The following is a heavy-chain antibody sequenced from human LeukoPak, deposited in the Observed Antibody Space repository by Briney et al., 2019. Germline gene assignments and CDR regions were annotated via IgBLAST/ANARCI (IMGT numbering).Heavy chain of an antibody. CDR1: GGTFSSYA. D-gene: IGHD4-17*01. CDR3: ARAGPHGDYADRFDY. CDR2: IIPSLGIA. V-gene: IGHV1-69*10. J-gene: IGHJ4*02. Sequence: SVKVSCKASGGTFSSYAISWVRQAPGQGLEWMGRIIPSLGIANYAQKFQGRVTIAADKSTSTAYMELSSLRSEDTAVYYCARAGPHGDYADRFDYWGQGTLVTVSS.